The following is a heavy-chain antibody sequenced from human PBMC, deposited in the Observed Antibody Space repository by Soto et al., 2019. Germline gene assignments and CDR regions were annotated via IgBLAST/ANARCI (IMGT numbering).Heavy chain of an antibody. V-gene: IGHV3-73*01. D-gene: IGHD3-22*01. CDR3: TRTYYYDSSGVNWFDP. Sequence: GGSLRLSCAASGFTFSGSAMHLVRQASGKGLEWVGRIRSKANSYATAYAASVKGRFTISRDDSKNTAYLQMNSLKTEDTAVYYCTRTYYYDSSGVNWFDPWGQGTLVTVSS. CDR2: IRSKANSYAT. J-gene: IGHJ5*02. CDR1: GFTFSGSA.